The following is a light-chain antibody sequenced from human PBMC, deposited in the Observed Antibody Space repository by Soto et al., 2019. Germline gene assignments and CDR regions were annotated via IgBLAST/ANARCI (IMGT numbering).Light chain of an antibody. J-gene: IGKJ2*01. CDR2: GAY. CDR3: QPFYYYPHT. CDR1: HTIATY. Sequence: IQMTQSPSSLSAYVGDGVNLTCLASHTIATYLNWYQQKPGQVTEVMIYGAYRLHVGVPSRLTGSGYGTEFNHTRTNLQPEEFAIYYCQPFYYYPHTFGQGIKLEVK. V-gene: IGKV1-39*01.